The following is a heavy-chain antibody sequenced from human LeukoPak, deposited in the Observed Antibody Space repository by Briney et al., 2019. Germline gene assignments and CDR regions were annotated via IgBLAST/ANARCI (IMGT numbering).Heavy chain of an antibody. D-gene: IGHD3-22*01. V-gene: IGHV4-39*07. CDR2: ASYSGNT. CDR3: ARDQYYDVSTYYEIDY. Sequence: WVRQAPGKGLEWIGSASYSGNTYYNPSLKSRVTILVDTSKNQFSLKMTSVTAADTAVYYCARDQYYDVSTYYEIDYWGQGTLVTVSS. J-gene: IGHJ4*02.